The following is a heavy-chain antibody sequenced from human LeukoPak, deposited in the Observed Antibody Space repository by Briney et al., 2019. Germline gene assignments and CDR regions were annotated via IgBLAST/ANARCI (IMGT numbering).Heavy chain of an antibody. CDR2: IKSKTDGGTT. Sequence: AGGSLRLSCAASGFTFSNAWMSWVRQAPGKGLEWVGHIKSKTDGGTTDYGAPVKGRFAISRDDSKNTLYLQMNSLKTEDTAVYYCTAGSWFGPWGQGTLVTVSS. CDR3: TAGSWFGP. J-gene: IGHJ5*02. V-gene: IGHV3-15*01. CDR1: GFTFSNAW.